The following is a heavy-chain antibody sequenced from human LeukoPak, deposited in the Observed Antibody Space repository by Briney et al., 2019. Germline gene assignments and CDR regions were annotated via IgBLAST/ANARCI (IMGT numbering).Heavy chain of an antibody. CDR1: GFTFSSYS. CDR3: ARWRWAQSEFDS. V-gene: IGHV3-48*04. D-gene: IGHD5-24*01. CDR2: ISSSSSTI. Sequence: GGSLRLSCAASGFTFSSYSMNWVRQAPGKGLEWVSYISSSSSTIYYADSVKGRFTVSRDYAKNSLYLQMHSLRAEDTAVYYCARWRWAQSEFDSWGQGSLVTVSS. J-gene: IGHJ4*02.